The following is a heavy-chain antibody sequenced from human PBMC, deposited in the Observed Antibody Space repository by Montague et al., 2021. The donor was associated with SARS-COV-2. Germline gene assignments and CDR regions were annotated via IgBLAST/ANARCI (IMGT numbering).Heavy chain of an antibody. CDR3: ARGSKKISKRWLQFDDAFDI. CDR1: GGSFSGYY. V-gene: IGHV4-34*01. D-gene: IGHD5-24*01. Sequence: SETLSLTCAVYGGSFSGYYWSWIRQPPGKGLEWIGEINHSGSTNYNPSLKSRVTISVDTSENQFSLKLSSVTAADTAVYYCARGSKKISKRWLQFDDAFDIWGQGTMVTVSS. CDR2: INHSGST. J-gene: IGHJ3*02.